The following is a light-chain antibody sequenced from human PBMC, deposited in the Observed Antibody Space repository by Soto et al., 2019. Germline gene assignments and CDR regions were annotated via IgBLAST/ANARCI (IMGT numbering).Light chain of an antibody. CDR2: GAS. J-gene: IGKJ1*01. CDR3: QHYGSSPRT. V-gene: IGKV3-20*01. Sequence: EIVLTQSPGTLSFSPGERATLSCRASQSITNNYLAWYQQKAGQVPRLLLYGASTRPTGIPDRFSGSGSGTDFTLTITVLEPDVFAVYYCQHYGSSPRTFGQGTKVEIK. CDR1: QSITNNY.